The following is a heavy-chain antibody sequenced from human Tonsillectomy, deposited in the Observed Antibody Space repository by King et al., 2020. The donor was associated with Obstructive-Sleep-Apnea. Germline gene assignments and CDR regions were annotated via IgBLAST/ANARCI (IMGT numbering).Heavy chain of an antibody. CDR2: IYYSGST. V-gene: IGHV4-31*03. Sequence: QLQESGPGLVKPSQTLSLTCTVSGGSINSGGYYWTWIRQHPGKGLEWIGYIYYSGSTSYNPSLKSRVSISVDTSKNQFSLRLSSVTAADTAVYSCARGREYYYDSSAYIDYWGQGTLVTVSS. J-gene: IGHJ4*02. D-gene: IGHD3-22*01. CDR3: ARGREYYYDSSAYIDY. CDR1: GGSINSGGYY.